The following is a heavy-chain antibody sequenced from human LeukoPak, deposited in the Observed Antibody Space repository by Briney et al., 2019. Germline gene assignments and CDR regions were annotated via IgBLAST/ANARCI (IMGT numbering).Heavy chain of an antibody. CDR1: GGSFSGYY. CDR3: ARAPSGITIFGVVIILGWFDP. D-gene: IGHD3-3*01. J-gene: IGHJ5*02. Sequence: PSETLSLTCAVYGGSFSGYYWSWIRQPPGKGLEWIGEINHSGSTNCNPSLKSRVTISVDTSKNQFSLKLSSVTAADTAVYYWARAPSGITIFGVVIILGWFDPGGKGTLVTVSS. CDR2: INHSGST. V-gene: IGHV4-34*01.